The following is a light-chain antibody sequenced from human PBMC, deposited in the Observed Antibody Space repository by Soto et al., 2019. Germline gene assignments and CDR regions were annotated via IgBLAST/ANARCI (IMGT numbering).Light chain of an antibody. CDR1: SSDIDIYKY. Sequence: QSALTQPASVSGSPGQSITISCTGTSSDIDIYKYVSWYQQHPGKAPKLVIYQVTNRPSGVSNRFSGSKSGNTASLTISGLQAEDEADYYCSSYTGRINYVFGTGTKLTVL. CDR3: SSYTGRINYV. J-gene: IGLJ1*01. CDR2: QVT. V-gene: IGLV2-14*01.